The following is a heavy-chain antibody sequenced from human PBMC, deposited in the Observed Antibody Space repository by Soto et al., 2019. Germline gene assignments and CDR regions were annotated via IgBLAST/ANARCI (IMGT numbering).Heavy chain of an antibody. J-gene: IGHJ4*02. D-gene: IGHD4-17*01. CDR3: ARGTTTVTTFDY. CDR1: GGSISSGGYS. V-gene: IGHV4-30-2*01. CDR2: IYHSGST. Sequence: SETLSLTCIVSGGSISSGGYSWSWIRQPPGKGLECIGYIYHSGSTYYNPSLKSRVTISVDRSKNQLSLKLSSVTAADTAVYYCARGTTTVTTFDYWGQGTLVTVSS.